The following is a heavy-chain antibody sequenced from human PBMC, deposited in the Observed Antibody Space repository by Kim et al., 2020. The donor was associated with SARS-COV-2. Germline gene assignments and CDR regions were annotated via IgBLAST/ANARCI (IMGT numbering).Heavy chain of an antibody. CDR2: IFYSGST. CDR3: ARSAGRASWHQFDY. J-gene: IGHJ4*02. Sequence: SETLSLTCTVSSDSFSAYYWSWIRQIPGKGLEWIGYIFYSGSTNYNPSLKSRATISWDTSRNQFSLDLTSVTQADTAVYYCARSAGRASWHQFDYWGQGVLVTVSS. D-gene: IGHD3-10*01. V-gene: IGHV4-59*01. CDR1: SDSFSAYY.